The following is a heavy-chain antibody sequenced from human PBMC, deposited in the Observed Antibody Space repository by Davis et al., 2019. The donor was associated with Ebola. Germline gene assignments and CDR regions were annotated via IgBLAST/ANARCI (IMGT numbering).Heavy chain of an antibody. CDR2: IKKDGIQK. CDR1: GFTFSSYG. Sequence: GGSLRLSCAASGFTFSSYGMHWVRQAPGKGLEWVATIKKDGIQKYYVDSVKGRFIISRDNAKNLLYLQMNSLRDDDTAVYYCAKIVSGYWGQGTLVTVSS. CDR3: AKIVSGY. V-gene: IGHV3-7*03. J-gene: IGHJ4*02. D-gene: IGHD2/OR15-2a*01.